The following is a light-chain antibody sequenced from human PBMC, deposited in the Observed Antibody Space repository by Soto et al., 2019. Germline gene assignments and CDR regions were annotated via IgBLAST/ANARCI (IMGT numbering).Light chain of an antibody. Sequence: ETVLTQSPATLSLSPGERAALSCRASQSVSTFLAWYQQKPGQAPRLLIYDASKRVTGIPARFSGSGSGTDLTLTISSLEPEDFAVYYCQQRSSWPLTFGGGTKVDIK. J-gene: IGKJ4*01. CDR1: QSVSTF. V-gene: IGKV3-11*01. CDR2: DAS. CDR3: QQRSSWPLT.